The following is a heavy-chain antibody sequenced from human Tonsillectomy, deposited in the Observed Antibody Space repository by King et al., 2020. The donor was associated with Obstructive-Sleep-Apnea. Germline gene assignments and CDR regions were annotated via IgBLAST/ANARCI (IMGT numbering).Heavy chain of an antibody. CDR3: AAHAGARFDY. CDR2: IYYSGST. J-gene: IGHJ4*01. Sequence: VQLQESGPGLVKPSETLSLTCTVSGGSISSYYWSWIRQPPGKGLEWIGYIYYSGSTNYNPSLKSRVTISVDTSKNQFSLKLSSVTAADTAVYYCAAHAGARFDYWGHGTLVTVSS. CDR1: GGSISSYY. V-gene: IGHV4-59*08. D-gene: IGHD1-26*01.